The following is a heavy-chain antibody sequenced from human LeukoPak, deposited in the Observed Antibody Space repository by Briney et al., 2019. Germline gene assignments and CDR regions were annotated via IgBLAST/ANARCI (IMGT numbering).Heavy chain of an antibody. D-gene: IGHD5-18*01. V-gene: IGHV4-34*01. CDR2: INHSGST. Sequence: PSETLSLTCAVYGGSFSGYYWSWIRQPPGKGLEWIGEINHSGSTNYNPSLKSRVTISVDTSKNQFSLKLSSVTAADTAVYYCATRPNTAMVSWGQGTLVTVSS. J-gene: IGHJ4*02. CDR3: ATRPNTAMVS. CDR1: GGSFSGYY.